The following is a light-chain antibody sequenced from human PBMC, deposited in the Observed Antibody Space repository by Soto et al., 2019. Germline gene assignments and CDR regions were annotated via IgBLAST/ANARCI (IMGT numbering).Light chain of an antibody. CDR2: GAS. J-gene: IGKJ2*01. V-gene: IGKV3-20*01. CDR1: QSVTSRY. Sequence: EIVLTQSPGTLSLSPGERATLSCKASQSVTSRYLAWYQQKPGQAPRPLIYGASSRATGIPDRFSGSGSGTDFTLTISRLEPEDFAVYFCQQYNNSPEYTFGQGTKLEIK. CDR3: QQYNNSPEYT.